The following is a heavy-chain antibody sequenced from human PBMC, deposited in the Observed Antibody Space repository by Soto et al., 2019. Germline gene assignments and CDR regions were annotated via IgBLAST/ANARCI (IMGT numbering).Heavy chain of an antibody. J-gene: IGHJ3*02. Sequence: GGSLRLSCAASGFTFSSYGMHWVRQAPGKGLEWVAVIWYDGSNKYYADSVKGRFTISRDNSKNTLYLQMNSLRAEDTAVYYCARGSFRLYGGFDDAFDIWGQGTMVTLS. CDR2: IWYDGSNK. CDR3: ARGSFRLYGGFDDAFDI. V-gene: IGHV3-33*01. D-gene: IGHD4-17*01. CDR1: GFTFSSYG.